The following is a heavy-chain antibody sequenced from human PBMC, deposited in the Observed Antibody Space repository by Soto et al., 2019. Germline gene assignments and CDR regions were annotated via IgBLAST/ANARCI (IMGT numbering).Heavy chain of an antibody. Sequence: QVQRVESGGGLVKPGGSLRLSCAASGFTFSDYYMSWIRQAPGKGLEWVSYISTSGSTIYYADSVKGRFTISRDSAKNSLYLQMNSLTAEDTAVYYCARDDIAVAGISTYYYYGMDVWGQGTTVTVSS. J-gene: IGHJ6*02. V-gene: IGHV3-11*01. CDR2: ISTSGSTI. CDR3: ARDDIAVAGISTYYYYGMDV. CDR1: GFTFSDYY. D-gene: IGHD6-19*01.